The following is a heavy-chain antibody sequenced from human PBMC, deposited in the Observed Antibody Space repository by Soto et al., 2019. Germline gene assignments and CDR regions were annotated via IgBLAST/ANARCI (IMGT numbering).Heavy chain of an antibody. D-gene: IGHD2-8*01. V-gene: IGHV1-2*02. CDR1: GYTFSGFY. CDR2: IYPDSGGT. Sequence: QVQLVQSGAEVKKPGASVKVSCRTSGYTFSGFYIHWVRQAPGQGLESMGWIYPDSGGTDYAQKFQGRVTMTRDTSISTAYMELSRLRSDGTAVYYCRVTGVSEVDYWGQGTLVTVSS. J-gene: IGHJ4*02. CDR3: RVTGVSEVDY.